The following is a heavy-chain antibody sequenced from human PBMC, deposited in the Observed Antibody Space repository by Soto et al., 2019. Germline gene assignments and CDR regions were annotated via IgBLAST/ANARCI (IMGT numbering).Heavy chain of an antibody. V-gene: IGHV3-23*01. CDR3: AKNQGVELVPLATVDWFDP. Sequence: GSVRLPCAASGFIFENYGMSGARQCPGKGLEWISSISGSGFKKYYADSVKGRFTISSDNSKSTVYLELNNLSAEDTAVYHCAKNQGVELVPLATVDWFDPWGQGSVVTVSS. D-gene: IGHD1-26*01. CDR1: GFIFENYG. J-gene: IGHJ5*02. CDR2: ISGSGFKK.